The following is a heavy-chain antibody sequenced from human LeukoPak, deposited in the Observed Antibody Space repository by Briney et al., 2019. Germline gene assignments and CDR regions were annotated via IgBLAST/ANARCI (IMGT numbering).Heavy chain of an antibody. D-gene: IGHD3-9*01. CDR2: ISWNSGSI. Sequence: GRSLRLSCAASGFTFDDYAMHWVRQAPGKGLEWVSGISWNSGSIGYADSVEGRFTISRDNAKNSLYLQMNSLRAEDTALYYCAKDRLRYFDWLWEGFDPWGQGTLVTVSS. J-gene: IGHJ5*02. CDR3: AKDRLRYFDWLWEGFDP. V-gene: IGHV3-9*01. CDR1: GFTFDDYA.